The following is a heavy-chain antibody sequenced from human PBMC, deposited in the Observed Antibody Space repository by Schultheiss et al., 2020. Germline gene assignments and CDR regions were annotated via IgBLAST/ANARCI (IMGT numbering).Heavy chain of an antibody. CDR1: GGSISSSSYY. CDR2: IYYSGSA. J-gene: IGHJ4*02. D-gene: IGHD6-19*01. CDR3: ARLNGIAVAGPLDS. V-gene: IGHV4-39*01. Sequence: SKTLSLTCTVSGGSISSSSYYWGWIRQPPGKGLEWIGNIYYSGSAYYNPSLKSRITISIDTSSNQFSLKLSSVAASDTAVYYCARLNGIAVAGPLDSWGQGTLVTVSS.